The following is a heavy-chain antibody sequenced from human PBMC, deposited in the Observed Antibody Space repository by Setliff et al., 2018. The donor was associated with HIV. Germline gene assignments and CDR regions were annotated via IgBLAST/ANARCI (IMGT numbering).Heavy chain of an antibody. J-gene: IGHJ4*02. D-gene: IGHD2-21*01. CDR3: AIEDGCGGHYHS. CDR1: GFPFSNYC. Sequence: PVGSLRLSCAASGFPFSNYCMNWVRQAPGKGLQWLSYISSSGDSVYGDSMKGRITISRDKANNSLYLQIHSLTAEDTAVYYCAIEDGCGGHYHSWGQGTQVTVSS. V-gene: IGHV3-48*01. CDR2: ISSSGDSV.